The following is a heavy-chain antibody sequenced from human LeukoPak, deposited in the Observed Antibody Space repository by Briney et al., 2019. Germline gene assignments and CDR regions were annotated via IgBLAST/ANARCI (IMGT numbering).Heavy chain of an antibody. D-gene: IGHD4-11*01. Sequence: ASVKVSCKASGYTFTNYGFSWVRQAPGQGLEWMGGIIPIFGTANYAQKFQGRVTITTDESTSTAYMELSSLRSEDTAVYYCARYSNYAWDFDYWGQGTLVTVSS. CDR1: GYTFTNYG. V-gene: IGHV1-69*05. CDR3: ARYSNYAWDFDY. CDR2: IIPIFGTA. J-gene: IGHJ4*02.